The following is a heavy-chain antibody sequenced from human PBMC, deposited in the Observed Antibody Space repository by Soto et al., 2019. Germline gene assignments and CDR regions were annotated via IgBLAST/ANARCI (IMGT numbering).Heavy chain of an antibody. CDR1: GYTFTSYY. J-gene: IGHJ4*02. CDR2: INPSGGTT. D-gene: IGHD3-10*01. CDR3: ARDWEFGY. V-gene: IGHV1-46*01. Sequence: GASVKVSGKASGYTFTSYYIHWVRQAPGQGLEWMGLINPSGGTTVDPQKFQGRVTMTRDTSTSTVYMELSSLRSEDTAVYYCARDWEFGYWGQGTLVTVSS.